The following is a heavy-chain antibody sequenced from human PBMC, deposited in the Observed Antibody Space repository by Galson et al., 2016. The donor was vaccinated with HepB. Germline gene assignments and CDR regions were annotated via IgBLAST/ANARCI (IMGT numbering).Heavy chain of an antibody. CDR1: GFIFSTYG. J-gene: IGHJ3*02. Sequence: SLRLSCAASGFIFSTYGMHWVRQAPGKGLEWVAVRWYDGSNKKYEDSVKGRFTISADKSISTAYLQWSSLKASDTALYYCARGTVVDGRTTAFDIWGQGTMGTVSS. CDR2: RWYDGSNK. V-gene: IGHV3-33*01. D-gene: IGHD2-15*01. CDR3: ARGTVVDGRTTAFDI.